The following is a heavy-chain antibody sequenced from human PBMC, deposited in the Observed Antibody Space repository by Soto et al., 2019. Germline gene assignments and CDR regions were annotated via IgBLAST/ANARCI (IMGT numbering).Heavy chain of an antibody. CDR3: ARGNVVAIDY. J-gene: IGHJ4*02. Sequence: QLQLQESGSGLVKPSQTLSLTCAVSGGSISSGGYSWSWIRQPPGKGLEWIGYIYHSRRTYYTPSLQSRVTIALDRSKNQFSLKLSSATAADTAVYYCARGNVVAIDYWGQGTLVTVSS. CDR2: IYHSRRT. V-gene: IGHV4-30-2*01. D-gene: IGHD2-21*01. CDR1: GGSISSGGYS.